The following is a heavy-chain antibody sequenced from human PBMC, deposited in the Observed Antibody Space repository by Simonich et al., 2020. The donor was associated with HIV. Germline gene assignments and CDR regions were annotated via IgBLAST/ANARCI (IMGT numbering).Heavy chain of an antibody. J-gene: IGHJ4*02. V-gene: IGHV4-34*01. CDR3: ARRHPTTVTTPYFDY. D-gene: IGHD4-17*01. CDR2: NNHSGST. Sequence: QVQLQQWCAGLLKPSETLSLTCAVYGGSFSGYYWSWSRQPPGKGLEWIGENNHSGSTNYNPSLKRRVTISVDTSKNQFSLKLSSVTAADTAVYYCARRHPTTVTTPYFDYWGQGTLVTVSS. CDR1: GGSFSGYY.